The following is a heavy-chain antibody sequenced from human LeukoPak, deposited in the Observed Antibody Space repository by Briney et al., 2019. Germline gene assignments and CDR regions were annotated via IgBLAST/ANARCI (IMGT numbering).Heavy chain of an antibody. Sequence: PGGSLRLSCAASGFTVSSNYMSWVRQAPGKGLEWIGYIYYSGSTNYNPSLKSRVTISVDTSKNQFSLKLSSVTAADTAVYYCARDGYTLSYGTDVWGQGTTVTVSS. D-gene: IGHD5-24*01. V-gene: IGHV4-59*02. J-gene: IGHJ6*02. CDR2: IYYSGST. CDR3: ARDGYTLSYGTDV. CDR1: GFTVSSNY.